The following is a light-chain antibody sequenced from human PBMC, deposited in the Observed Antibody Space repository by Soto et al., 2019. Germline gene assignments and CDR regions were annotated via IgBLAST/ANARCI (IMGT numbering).Light chain of an antibody. CDR2: EAN. CDR3: CAYASVSTVI. CDR1: SSDVGSYNL. Sequence: QSALTQPASVSGSPGQSITISCTGTSSDVGSYNLVSWYQQHPGKAPKVMIYEANKRPAGVSIRFSGSKSGNTASLTISGLQAEDEADYYCCAYASVSTVIFGGGTKVTVL. J-gene: IGLJ2*01. V-gene: IGLV2-23*01.